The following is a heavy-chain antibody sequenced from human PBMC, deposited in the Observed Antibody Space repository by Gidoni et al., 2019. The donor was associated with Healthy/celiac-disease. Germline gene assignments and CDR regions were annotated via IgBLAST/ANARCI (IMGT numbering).Heavy chain of an antibody. CDR2: IKSKTDGGTT. Sequence: EVQLVESGGGLVKPGGSLRLSCAASGFTFSNAWRSWVRQAPGKGLEWVGRIKSKTDGGTTDYAAPVKGRFTISRDDSKNTLYLQMNSLKTEDTAVYYCTAPDYCSSTSCYFIDYWGQGTLVTVSS. J-gene: IGHJ4*02. D-gene: IGHD2-2*01. CDR3: TAPDYCSSTSCYFIDY. CDR1: GFTFSNAW. V-gene: IGHV3-15*01.